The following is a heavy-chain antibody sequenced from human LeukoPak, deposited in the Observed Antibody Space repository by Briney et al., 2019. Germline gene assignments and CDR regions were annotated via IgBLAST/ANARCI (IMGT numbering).Heavy chain of an antibody. V-gene: IGHV3-48*01. Sequence: GGSLRLSCAASGFTFSSYSMNWVRQAPGKGLEWVSYVSSSSSTIYYADSVKGRFTISRDNAKNSLYLQMNSLRAEDTAVYYCAREWELSFFDYWGQGTLVTVSS. D-gene: IGHD3-16*02. J-gene: IGHJ4*02. CDR2: VSSSSSTI. CDR1: GFTFSSYS. CDR3: AREWELSFFDY.